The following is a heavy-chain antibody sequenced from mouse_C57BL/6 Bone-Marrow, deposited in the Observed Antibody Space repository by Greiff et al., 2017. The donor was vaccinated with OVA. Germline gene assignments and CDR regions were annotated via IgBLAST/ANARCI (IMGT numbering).Heavy chain of an antibody. Sequence: EVQLMESGGDLVKPGGSLKLSCAASGFTFSSYGMSWVRQTPDKRLEWVATISSGGSYTYYPDSVKGRFTISRDNAKNTLYLQMSSLKSEDTAMYYCARHWYYGSSPDYWGQGTTLTVSS. CDR2: ISSGGSYT. CDR3: ARHWYYGSSPDY. J-gene: IGHJ2*01. D-gene: IGHD1-1*01. CDR1: GFTFSSYG. V-gene: IGHV5-6*01.